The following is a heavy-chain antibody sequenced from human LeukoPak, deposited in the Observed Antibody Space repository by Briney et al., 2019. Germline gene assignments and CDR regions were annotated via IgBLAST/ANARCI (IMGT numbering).Heavy chain of an antibody. Sequence: SETLSLTCAVSGASITGSGYYWGWIRQPPGKGLEWIGNIYSSGSTYYNASLQSRVTISIDTSKNQFSLRLNSVTAADTAVYYCARTRYYYNSRSYGAPYYFDYWGQGTLVTVSS. V-gene: IGHV4-39*01. J-gene: IGHJ4*02. D-gene: IGHD3-10*01. CDR3: ARTRYYYNSRSYGAPYYFDY. CDR1: GASITGSGYY. CDR2: IYSSGST.